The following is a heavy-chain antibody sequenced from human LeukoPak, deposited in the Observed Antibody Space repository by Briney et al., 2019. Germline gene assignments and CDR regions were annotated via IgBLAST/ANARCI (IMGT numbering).Heavy chain of an antibody. V-gene: IGHV1-69*13. CDR1: GYTFTSYD. CDR3: ARVRSPGLSPGGNPFRNAFDI. Sequence: SVKVSCKASGYTFTSYDINWVRQATGQGLEWMGGIIPIFGTANYAQKFQGRVTITADESTSTAYMELSSLRSEDTAVHYCARVRSPGLSPGGNPFRNAFDIWGQGTMVTVSS. D-gene: IGHD4-23*01. J-gene: IGHJ3*02. CDR2: IIPIFGTA.